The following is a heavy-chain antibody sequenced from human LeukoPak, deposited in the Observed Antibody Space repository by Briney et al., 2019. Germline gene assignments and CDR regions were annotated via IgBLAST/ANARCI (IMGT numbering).Heavy chain of an antibody. CDR3: AREIPDSSSGVPYFDY. Sequence: SETLSLTCTVSGGSISSYYWSWIRQPAGKGLEWIGRIYTSGSTNYNPSLKSRVTMSVDTSKNQFSLKLSSVTAADTAVYYCAREIPDSSSGVPYFDYWGQGTLVTVSS. D-gene: IGHD6-6*01. CDR2: IYTSGST. CDR1: GGSISSYY. J-gene: IGHJ4*02. V-gene: IGHV4-4*07.